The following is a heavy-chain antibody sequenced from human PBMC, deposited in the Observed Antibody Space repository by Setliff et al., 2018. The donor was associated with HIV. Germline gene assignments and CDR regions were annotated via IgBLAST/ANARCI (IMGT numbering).Heavy chain of an antibody. CDR3: VRVYVRPGTVGTTSPLDT. Sequence: GGSLRLSCAASRFILSGYGMHWVRQAPGKGLELVAFIHFDGRDSYYSNTVRGRFTISRDNSQTTLIMVMNSLRAGDTALYYCVRVYVRPGTVGTTSPLDTWGQGTLVTVSS. V-gene: IGHV3-30*02. CDR1: RFILSGYG. J-gene: IGHJ1*01. CDR2: IHFDGRDS. D-gene: IGHD1-26*01.